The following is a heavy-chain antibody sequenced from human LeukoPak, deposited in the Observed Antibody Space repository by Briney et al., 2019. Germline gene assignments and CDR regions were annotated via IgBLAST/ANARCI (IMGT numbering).Heavy chain of an antibody. D-gene: IGHD2-15*01. CDR1: GFTFSSYA. CDR2: ISYDGSNK. V-gene: IGHV3-30*09. J-gene: IGHJ4*02. Sequence: GGSLRLSCAASGFTFSSYAMHWVRQAPGKGLEWVAVISYDGSNKYYADSVKGRFAISRDNSKNTLYLQMNSLRAEDTVVYYCEAASNRYFDYWGQGTLVTVSS. CDR3: EAASNRYFDY.